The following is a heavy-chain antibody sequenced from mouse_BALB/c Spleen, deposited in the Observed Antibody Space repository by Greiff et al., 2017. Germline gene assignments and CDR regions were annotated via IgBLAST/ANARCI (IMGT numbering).Heavy chain of an antibody. Sequence: VKLMESGPGLVAPSQSLSITCTVSGFSLTSYGVSWVRQPPGKGLEWLGVIWGDGSTNYHSALISRLSISKDNSKSQVFLKLNSLQTDDTATYYCAKEGREYGNYGFAYWGQGTLVTVSA. CDR1: GFSLTSYG. D-gene: IGHD2-10*02. CDR2: IWGDGST. J-gene: IGHJ3*01. V-gene: IGHV2-3*01. CDR3: AKEGREYGNYGFAY.